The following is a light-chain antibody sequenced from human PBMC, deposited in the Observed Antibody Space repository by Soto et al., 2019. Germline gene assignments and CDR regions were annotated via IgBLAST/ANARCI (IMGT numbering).Light chain of an antibody. CDR1: QSVLYISNNKNY. V-gene: IGKV4-1*01. CDR3: QQYNNWPRT. Sequence: DIVMTQSPDSLAVSLGERATINCKSSQSVLYISNNKNYLAWYQQKPGQPPKLLIYWASTRESGVPDRFSGSGSGTDFTLTISSLQSEDFAVYYCQQYNNWPRTFGQGTKVEIK. CDR2: WAS. J-gene: IGKJ1*01.